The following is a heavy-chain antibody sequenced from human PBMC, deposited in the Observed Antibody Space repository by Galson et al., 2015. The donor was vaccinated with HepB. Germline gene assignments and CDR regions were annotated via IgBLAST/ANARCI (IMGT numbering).Heavy chain of an antibody. CDR1: GGSFSGYY. J-gene: IGHJ6*02. CDR3: ARGGSRAAGVPL. V-gene: IGHV4-34*01. D-gene: IGHD6-25*01. CDR2: INPSGST. Sequence: LSLTCAVYGGSFSGYYWNWIRHPPGKGLEWIGEINPSGSTNYNPSLKSRVTISADTSKNQFSLKLSSVIAADTAVYYCARGGSRAAGVPLWGQGTTVTVSS.